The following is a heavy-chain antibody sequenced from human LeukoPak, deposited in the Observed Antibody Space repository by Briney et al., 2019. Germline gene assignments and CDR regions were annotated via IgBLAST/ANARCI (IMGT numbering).Heavy chain of an antibody. CDR1: GGSISSYY. J-gene: IGHJ5*02. CDR2: IYYSGST. V-gene: IGHV4-59*01. Sequence: PSETLSLTCTVSGGSISSYYWSWIRQPPGKGLEWIGYIYYSGSTNYNPSLKSRVTISVDTSKNQFSLKLSSVTAADTAVYYCASWSNWLDPWGQGTLVTVSS. CDR3: ASWSNWLDP.